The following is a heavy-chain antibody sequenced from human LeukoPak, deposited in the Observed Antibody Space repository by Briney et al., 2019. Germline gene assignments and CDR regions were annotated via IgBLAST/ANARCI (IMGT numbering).Heavy chain of an antibody. CDR3: AIRTGRGTFDY. J-gene: IGHJ4*02. V-gene: IGHV3-23*01. CDR1: GFTFNNFA. D-gene: IGHD1-26*01. CDR2: ISGSGGST. Sequence: GGSLRLSCAASGFTFNNFAMNWVRQAPGKGLEWVSAISGSGGSTYYTESVKGRFTISRDNSKNTLFLQANSLRAEDTAVYFCAIRTGRGTFDYWGQGTLVTVSS.